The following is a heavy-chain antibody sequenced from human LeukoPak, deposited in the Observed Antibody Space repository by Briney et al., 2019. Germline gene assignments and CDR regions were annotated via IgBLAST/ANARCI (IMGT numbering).Heavy chain of an antibody. J-gene: IGHJ5*02. CDR2: VDPDDGRR. V-gene: IGHV1-24*01. Sequence: GASVKVSCKISGYTLNDISVHWVRQPPGKGLEWMGGVDPDDGRRVYAQRFQGRVTMTEDTSTNTAYMELSRLRSEDTAVYFCAAVSGHYTLLDAWGQGALVTVST. D-gene: IGHD4-11*01. CDR1: GYTLNDIS. CDR3: AAVSGHYTLLDA.